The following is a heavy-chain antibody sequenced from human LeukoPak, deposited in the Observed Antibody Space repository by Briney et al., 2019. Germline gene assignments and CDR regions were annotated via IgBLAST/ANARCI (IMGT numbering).Heavy chain of an antibody. J-gene: IGHJ5*02. CDR1: GFIISTYA. V-gene: IGHV3-23*01. CDR2: INGSGGTT. Sequence: PGGSLRLSCAASGFIISTYAMSWVRQAPGRGLEWVSLINGSGGTTYYADSVKGRLTISRDNSKNMLYLQMNGLRVEDTAVYYCAKGPNWFDPWGQGILVTVSS. CDR3: AKGPNWFDP.